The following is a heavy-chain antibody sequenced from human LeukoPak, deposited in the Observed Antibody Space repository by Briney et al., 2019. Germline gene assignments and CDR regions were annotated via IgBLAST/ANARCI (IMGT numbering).Heavy chain of an antibody. CDR1: GFTFSSYS. J-gene: IGHJ4*02. CDR3: ARDRGTTVTPGFDY. Sequence: GSLRLSCAASGFTFSSYSMNWVRQAPGKGLEWVSYISSGGSTKYYADSVKGRFTISRDNAKDSLYLQMNSLRADDTAVFYCARDRGTTVTPGFDYWGQGTLVTVSS. V-gene: IGHV3-48*04. D-gene: IGHD4-17*01. CDR2: ISSGGSTK.